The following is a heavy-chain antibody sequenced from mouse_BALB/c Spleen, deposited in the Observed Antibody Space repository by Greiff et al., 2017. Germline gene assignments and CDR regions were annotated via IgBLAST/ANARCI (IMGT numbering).Heavy chain of an antibody. CDR2: IWGGGST. Sequence: VKLMESGPGLVAPSQSLSITCTVSGFSLSRYSVHWVRQPPGKGLEWLGMIWGGGSTDYNSALKSRLSISKDNSKSQVFLKMNSLQTDDTAMYYCARNNYDYGRGAMDYWGQGTSVTVSS. J-gene: IGHJ4*01. CDR1: GFSLSRYS. CDR3: ARNNYDYGRGAMDY. V-gene: IGHV2-6-4*01. D-gene: IGHD2-4*01.